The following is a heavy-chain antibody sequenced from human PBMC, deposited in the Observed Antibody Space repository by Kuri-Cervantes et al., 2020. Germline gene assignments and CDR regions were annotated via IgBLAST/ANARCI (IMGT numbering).Heavy chain of an antibody. D-gene: IGHD1-14*01. Sequence: SLKISCAASGFTFSSYAMSWVRQAPGKGLGWVSGISWNSGYIVYADSVKGRLTISRDNAKNSLYLQMNSLRAEDTALYYCAKDITRTFNSFDIWGQGTMVTVSS. CDR3: AKDITRTFNSFDI. J-gene: IGHJ3*02. CDR1: GFTFSSYA. CDR2: ISWNSGYI. V-gene: IGHV3-9*01.